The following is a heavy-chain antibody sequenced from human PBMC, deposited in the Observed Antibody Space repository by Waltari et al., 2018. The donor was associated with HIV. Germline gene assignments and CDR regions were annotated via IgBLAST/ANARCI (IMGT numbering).Heavy chain of an antibody. D-gene: IGHD2-2*01. Sequence: QVQLQESGPGLVKPSQTLSLTCTVSGGSISSGSYYWSWIRQPAGKGLEWIGRIYTSGSTNYTPSLKSRVTISVDTSKNQFSRKLSSVTAADTAVYYCARSSSTNTTGFDYWGQGTLVTVSS. J-gene: IGHJ4*02. CDR1: GGSISSGSYY. V-gene: IGHV4-61*02. CDR3: ARSSSTNTTGFDY. CDR2: IYTSGST.